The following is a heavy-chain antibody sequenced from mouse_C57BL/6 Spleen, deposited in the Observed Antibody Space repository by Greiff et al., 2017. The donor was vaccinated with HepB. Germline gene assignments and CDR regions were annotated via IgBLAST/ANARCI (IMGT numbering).Heavy chain of an antibody. D-gene: IGHD1-1*01. CDR2: ISDGGSYT. CDR1: GFTFSSYA. CDR3: ASLLYYGSSPRYFDV. Sequence: EVQVVESGGGLVKPGGSLKLSCAASGFTFSSYAMSWVRQTPEKRLEWVATISDGGSYTYYPDNVKGRFTISRDNAKNNLYLQMSHLKSEDTAMYYCASLLYYGSSPRYFDVWGTGTTVTVSS. V-gene: IGHV5-4*01. J-gene: IGHJ1*03.